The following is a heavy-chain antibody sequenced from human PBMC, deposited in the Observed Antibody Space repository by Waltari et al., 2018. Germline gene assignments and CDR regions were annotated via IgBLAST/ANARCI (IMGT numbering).Heavy chain of an antibody. CDR3: ARDPDLYYKDV. V-gene: IGHV4-34*01. CDR2: INHSGST. Sequence: QVQLQQWGAGLLKPSETLSLTCAVYGGSFSGYYWSWIRQPPGKGLEWIGEINHSGSTNYNPSLKSRVTISVDTSKNQFSLKLSSVTAADTAVYYCARDPDLYYKDVWGKGTTVTVSS. CDR1: GGSFSGYY. D-gene: IGHD3-3*01. J-gene: IGHJ6*03.